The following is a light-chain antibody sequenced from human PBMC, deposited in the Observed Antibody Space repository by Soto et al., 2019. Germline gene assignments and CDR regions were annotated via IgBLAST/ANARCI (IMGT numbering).Light chain of an antibody. CDR3: HQYKSYPLT. CDR2: DAS. V-gene: IGKV1-5*01. Sequence: DIQMAQSPSTLSASVGDRVTITCRASQSISSWLAWYQQKPGKAPKLLIYDASSLESGVPSRFSGSGSGTEFTLTISSLQPDDFATYYCHQYKSYPLTFGQGTRLEIK. J-gene: IGKJ5*01. CDR1: QSISSW.